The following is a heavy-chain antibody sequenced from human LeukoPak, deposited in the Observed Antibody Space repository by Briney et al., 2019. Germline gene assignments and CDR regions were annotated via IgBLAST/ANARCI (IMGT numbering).Heavy chain of an antibody. V-gene: IGHV3-30-3*01. CDR2: ISSDGSNK. CDR3: ARDMYDSSGYLFDY. D-gene: IGHD3-22*01. J-gene: IGHJ4*02. CDR1: GFTFSSYA. Sequence: GRSLRLSCAASGFTFSSYAMHGVRQAPGKGLEWVAVISSDGSNKYYADSVKGRFTISRDNSKNTLYLQMNSLRAEDTAVYYCARDMYDSSGYLFDYWGQGTLVTVSS.